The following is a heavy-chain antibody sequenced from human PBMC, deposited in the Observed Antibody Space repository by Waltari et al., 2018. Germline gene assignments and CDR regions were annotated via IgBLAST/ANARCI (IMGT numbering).Heavy chain of an antibody. D-gene: IGHD3-10*01. CDR2: IIPILCIA. J-gene: IGHJ5*02. CDR3: ARARGYYGSGTTNWFDP. CDR1: GGTFSSYT. V-gene: IGHV1-69*02. Sequence: QVQLVQSGAEVKKPGSSVKVSCKASGGTFSSYTISWVRQAPGQGLEWMGRIIPILCIANYAQKFQGRVTITADKSTSTAYMELSSLRSEDTAVYYCARARGYYGSGTTNWFDPWGQGTLVTVSS.